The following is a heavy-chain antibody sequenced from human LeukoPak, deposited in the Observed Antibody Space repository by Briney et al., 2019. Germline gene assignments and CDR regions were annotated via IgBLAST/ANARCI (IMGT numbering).Heavy chain of an antibody. CDR1: GFTFSDYY. D-gene: IGHD3-10*01. Sequence: GGSLRLSCAVSGFTFSDYYMSWIRQAPGKGLEWVSYISSSGSTIYYADSVKGQFTISRDNAKNSLYLQMNSLRAEDTAVYYCARDSGSGSYYSSYFGPWGQGTLVTVSS. CDR2: ISSSGSTI. CDR3: ARDSGSGSYYSSYFGP. V-gene: IGHV3-11*01. J-gene: IGHJ5*02.